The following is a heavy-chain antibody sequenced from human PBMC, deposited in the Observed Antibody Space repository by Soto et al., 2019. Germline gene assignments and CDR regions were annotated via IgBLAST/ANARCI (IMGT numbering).Heavy chain of an antibody. CDR2: ISSSSSYI. D-gene: IGHD3-3*01. V-gene: IGHV3-21*01. Sequence: VQLVESGGGVVQPGRSLRLSCAASGFTFSSYSMNWVRQAPGKGLEWVSSISSSSSYIYYADSVKGRFTISRDNAKNSLYLQMNSLRAEDTAVYYCARAPLRFLEWLIPPPDYWGQGTLVIVSS. CDR3: ARAPLRFLEWLIPPPDY. J-gene: IGHJ4*02. CDR1: GFTFSSYS.